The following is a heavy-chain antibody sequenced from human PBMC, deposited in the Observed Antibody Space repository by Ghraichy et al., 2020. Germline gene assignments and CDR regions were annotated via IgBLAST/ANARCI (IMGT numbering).Heavy chain of an antibody. D-gene: IGHD3-16*01. Sequence: GALRLSCAASGFTFSSYAMSWVRQAPGKGLEWVSAISGSGGSTYYADSVKGRFTISRDNSKNTLYLQMNSLRAEDTAVYYCAKALTLYLNYGMDVWGQGTTVTVSS. CDR3: AKALTLYLNYGMDV. V-gene: IGHV3-23*01. CDR2: ISGSGGST. J-gene: IGHJ6*02. CDR1: GFTFSSYA.